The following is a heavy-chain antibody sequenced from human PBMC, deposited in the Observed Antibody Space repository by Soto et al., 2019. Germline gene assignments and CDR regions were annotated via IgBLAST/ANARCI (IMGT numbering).Heavy chain of an antibody. J-gene: IGHJ3*02. D-gene: IGHD6-19*01. Sequence: QVQLVQSGAEVKKPGASVKVSCKASGYTFTSYGISWVRQAPGQGLEWMGWISAYNGNTNYAQKLQGRVTMTTDTSTSTAYMELRSLRSDDTAVYYCARDLIYRIAVAHDAFDIWGQGTMVTVSS. CDR3: ARDLIYRIAVAHDAFDI. CDR2: ISAYNGNT. V-gene: IGHV1-18*01. CDR1: GYTFTSYG.